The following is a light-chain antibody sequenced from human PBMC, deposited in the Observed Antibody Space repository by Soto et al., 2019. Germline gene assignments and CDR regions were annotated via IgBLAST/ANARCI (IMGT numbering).Light chain of an antibody. V-gene: IGKV3-20*01. CDR3: QHYGTTPWT. Sequence: ETVLTQSPGTLSLSPGERVTLSCRASQSVCNRCLAWYQQKPGQSPRLLIYGASTRATGIPDRFSGSGSGIDFTLTISRLEPEDFAVYYCQHYGTTPWTFGQGTKVGIK. CDR1: QSVCNRC. J-gene: IGKJ1*01. CDR2: GAS.